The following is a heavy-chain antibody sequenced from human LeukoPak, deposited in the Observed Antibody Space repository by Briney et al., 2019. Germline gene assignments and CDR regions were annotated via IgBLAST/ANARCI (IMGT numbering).Heavy chain of an antibody. D-gene: IGHD3/OR15-3a*01. V-gene: IGHV4-39*01. Sequence: PSETLSLTCTVSGVSISSGNSYWGWIRQPPGTGLEWIGSIYYSGNTYYNASLKSQVSISIGTSKNQFSLRLTSVTAADTAVYYCARQTGSGLFILPGGQGTLVTVSS. CDR2: IYYSGNT. CDR3: ARQTGSGLFILP. CDR1: GVSISSGNSY. J-gene: IGHJ4*02.